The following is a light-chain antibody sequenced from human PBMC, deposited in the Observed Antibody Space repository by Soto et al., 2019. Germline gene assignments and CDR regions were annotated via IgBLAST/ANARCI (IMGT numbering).Light chain of an antibody. CDR2: EVS. V-gene: IGLV2-8*01. CDR3: SSYAGSNNLV. J-gene: IGLJ2*01. Sequence: QSVLTQPPSASGSPGQSVTISCTGTSSDVGGYNYVSWYQQHPGKAPKLMIYEVSKRPSGVPDRFSGSKSGNTASLTVSGLQAEDEADYYCSSYAGSNNLVFGLGTKLTVL. CDR1: SSDVGGYNY.